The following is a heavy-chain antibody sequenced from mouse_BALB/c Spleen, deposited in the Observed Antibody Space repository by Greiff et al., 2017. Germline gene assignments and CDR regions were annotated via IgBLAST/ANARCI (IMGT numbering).Heavy chain of an antibody. D-gene: IGHD1-1*01. Sequence: QVTLKESGPGILQPSQTLSLTCSFSGFSLSTSGMGVSWIRQPSGKGLEWLAHIYWDDDKRYNPSLKSRLTISKDTSRNQVFLKITSVDTADTATYYCARRARYYYGLDYWGQGTTLTVSS. CDR3: ARRARYYYGLDY. CDR2: IYWDDDK. J-gene: IGHJ2*01. V-gene: IGHV8-12*01. CDR1: GFSLSTSGMG.